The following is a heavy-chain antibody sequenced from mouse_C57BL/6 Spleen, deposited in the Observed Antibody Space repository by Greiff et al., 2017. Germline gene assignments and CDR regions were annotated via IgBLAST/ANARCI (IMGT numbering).Heavy chain of an antibody. CDR3: AREDYSNDGGFGY. J-gene: IGHJ3*01. CDR1: GYTFTSYW. Sequence: VQLQQPGAELVKPGASVKMSCTASGYTFTSYWITWVKQTPGQGLEWIGDIYPGSGSTNYNEKFKSKATLTVDTAASTAYMQLSSLTSEDSAVYYCAREDYSNDGGFGYWGQGTLVTVSA. CDR2: IYPGSGST. V-gene: IGHV1-55*01. D-gene: IGHD2-12*01.